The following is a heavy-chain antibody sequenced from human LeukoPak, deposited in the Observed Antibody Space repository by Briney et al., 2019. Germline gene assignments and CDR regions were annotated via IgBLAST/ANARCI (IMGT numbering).Heavy chain of an antibody. J-gene: IGHJ3*02. Sequence: SETLSLTCAVSGGSISSSNWWSWVRQPPGKGLEWIGEIYHSGSTNYNPSLKSRVTISVDKSKNQFSLKLSSVTAADTAVYYCASWLRIVVVTSDAFDIWGQGTMVTVSS. CDR2: IYHSGST. CDR1: GGSISSSNW. D-gene: IGHD2-21*02. CDR3: ASWLRIVVVTSDAFDI. V-gene: IGHV4-4*02.